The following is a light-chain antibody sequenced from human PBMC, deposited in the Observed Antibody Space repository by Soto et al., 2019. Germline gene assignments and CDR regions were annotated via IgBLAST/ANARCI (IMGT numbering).Light chain of an antibody. J-gene: IGKJ3*01. CDR1: QTISSW. V-gene: IGKV1-5*01. Sequence: DIQMTQSPSTLSGSVGDRVTITCRASQTISSWLAWYQQKPGKAPKLLIYGASNLQTGVPSRFSGSGSGTEFSLSISSMQPGDFGTYYCQHYHGLSSFGPGTKVEMK. CDR3: QHYHGLSS. CDR2: GAS.